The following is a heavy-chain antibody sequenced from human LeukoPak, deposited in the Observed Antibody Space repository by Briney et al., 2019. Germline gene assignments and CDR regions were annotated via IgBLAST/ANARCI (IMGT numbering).Heavy chain of an antibody. CDR2: IYSGGNT. V-gene: IGHV3-53*01. CDR1: GFTVSRNY. J-gene: IGHJ4*02. Sequence: GGSLRLSCAASGFTVSRNYMSWVRQAPGKGLEWVSVIYSGGNTYYADFVKGRFTISRDNSKNTLYLQINSLTAEDTAVYYCANLPRGDYWGLGTLVTVSS. D-gene: IGHD3-10*01. CDR3: ANLPRGDY.